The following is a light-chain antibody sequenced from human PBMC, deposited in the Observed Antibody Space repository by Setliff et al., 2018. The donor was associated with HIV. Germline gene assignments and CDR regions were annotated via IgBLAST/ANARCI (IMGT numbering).Light chain of an antibody. CDR3: SSYTASRARV. CDR2: DVH. Sequence: QSALAQPASVSGSPGQSITISCTGSSSDVGGYGYVAWYQQHPDKTPELLIFDVHNRPSGVAHRFSGSKSGNTAALTISGLQAEDEADYYCSSYTASRARVFGGGTKVTVL. CDR1: SSDVGGYGY. J-gene: IGLJ3*02. V-gene: IGLV2-14*03.